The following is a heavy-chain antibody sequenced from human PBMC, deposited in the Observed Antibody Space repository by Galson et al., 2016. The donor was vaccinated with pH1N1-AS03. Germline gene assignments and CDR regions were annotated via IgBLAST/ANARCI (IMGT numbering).Heavy chain of an antibody. Sequence: SLRLSCAVSGFTFRSHGMNWVRQAPGKGLEWVANIRQDGGERYYVDSVKGRFTISRDNTKNSVHLQMSNLRAEDTAVYYCARRHCTISDCYNKSYHVFDIWGRGTMVTVSS. CDR3: ARRHCTISDCYNKSYHVFDI. CDR1: GFTFRSHG. CDR2: IRQDGGER. V-gene: IGHV3-7*01. D-gene: IGHD3-10*01. J-gene: IGHJ3*02.